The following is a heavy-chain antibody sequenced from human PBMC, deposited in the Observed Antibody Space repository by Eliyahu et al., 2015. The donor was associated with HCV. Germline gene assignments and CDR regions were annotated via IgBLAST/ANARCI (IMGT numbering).Heavy chain of an antibody. V-gene: IGHV4-34*01. D-gene: IGHD2-2*01. J-gene: IGHJ6*02. Sequence: QVQLQQWGAGLLKPSETLSLTCAVYGGSFXGYYWSWIRQPPGKGLEWIGEINHSGSTNYNPSLKSRVTISVDTSKNQFSLKLSSVTAADTAVYYCARGRGSSTILLRYYYYGMDVWGQGTTVTVSS. CDR1: GGSFXGYY. CDR2: INHSGST. CDR3: ARGRGSSTILLRYYYYGMDV.